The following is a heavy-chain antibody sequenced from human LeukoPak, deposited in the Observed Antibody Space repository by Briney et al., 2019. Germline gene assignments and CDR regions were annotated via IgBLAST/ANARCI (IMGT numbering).Heavy chain of an antibody. D-gene: IGHD3-9*01. CDR2: IIPIFGTA. CDR3: AREELRYFDWLLTWGYDAFDI. V-gene: IGHV1-69*05. Sequence: ASVKVSCKASGGTFSSYAISWVRQAPGQGLEWMGGIIPIFGTANYAQKFQGRVTITTDESTSTAYMELSSLRSEDTAVYYCAREELRYFDWLLTWGYDAFDIWGQGTMVTVSS. J-gene: IGHJ3*02. CDR1: GGTFSSYA.